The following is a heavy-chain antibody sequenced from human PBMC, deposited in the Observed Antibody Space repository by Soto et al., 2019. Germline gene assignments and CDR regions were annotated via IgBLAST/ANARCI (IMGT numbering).Heavy chain of an antibody. D-gene: IGHD5-18*01. V-gene: IGHV4-59*08. CDR2: IYYRGST. CDR3: AGRYGSCFDS. Sequence: QVQLQESGPGLVKPSETLSLTCTVSGGSISSYYWSWIRQPPGKGLEWIGYIYYRGSTNYNPSLKSRVTISVDTSKNQFSRKLSSVTAADTAVYYCAGRYGSCFDSWGQGTLVTVSS. J-gene: IGHJ4*02. CDR1: GGSISSYY.